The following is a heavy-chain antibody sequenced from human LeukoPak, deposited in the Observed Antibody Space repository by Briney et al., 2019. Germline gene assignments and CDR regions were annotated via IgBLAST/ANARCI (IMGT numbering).Heavy chain of an antibody. V-gene: IGHV3-30-3*02. CDR2: ISYDVSSK. J-gene: IGHJ4*02. CDR1: GFTFSNSA. D-gene: IGHD2-8*01. CDR3: TEERDRDGYFRY. Sequence: GGSLRLSCAASGFTFSNSAMHWVRQAPGKGREWMTFISYDVSSKYYADAAKGRVTISRDNSKNTLYLEMSSLGLQDTAVYYCTEERDRDGYFRYWGQGTLVTVSS.